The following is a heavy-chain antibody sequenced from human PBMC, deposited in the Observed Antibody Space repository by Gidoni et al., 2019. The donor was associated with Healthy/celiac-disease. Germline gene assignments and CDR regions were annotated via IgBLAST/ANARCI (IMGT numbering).Heavy chain of an antibody. CDR3: ARRVGYYGSGSHTPGPVDY. CDR1: GGSLSSSSYY. CDR2: IYYSGST. J-gene: IGHJ4*02. Sequence: QLQLQESGPGLVKPSETLSLTCTVSGGSLSSSSYYWGWIRQPPGKGLEWIGSIYYSGSTYYNPSLKSRVTISVDTSKNQFSLKLSSVTAADTAVYYCARRVGYYGSGSHTPGPVDYWGQGTLVTVSS. V-gene: IGHV4-39*01. D-gene: IGHD3-10*01.